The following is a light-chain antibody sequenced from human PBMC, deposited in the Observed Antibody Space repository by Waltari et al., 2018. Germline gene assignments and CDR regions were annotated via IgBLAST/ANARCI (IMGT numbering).Light chain of an antibody. CDR3: QQSYSALT. V-gene: IGKV1-39*01. J-gene: IGKJ4*01. CDR2: AAS. Sequence: DIQMTQSPSSLSASVGDRVTITCRASQSITIYLNWYQHKPGKAPKLLIYAASSLQGGVPTRFSGSGSGTDFNLTICTLQPEDFATYYCQQSYSALTFGGGTKVEIK. CDR1: QSITIY.